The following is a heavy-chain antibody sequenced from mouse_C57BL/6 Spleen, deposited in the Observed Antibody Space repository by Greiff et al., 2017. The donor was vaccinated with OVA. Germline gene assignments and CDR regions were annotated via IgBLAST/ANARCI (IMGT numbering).Heavy chain of an antibody. V-gene: IGHV1-69*01. J-gene: IGHJ2*01. CDR1: GYTFTSYW. Sequence: QVQLQQPGAELVMPGASVKLSCKASGYTFTSYWMHWVKQRPGQGLEWIGEIDPSDSYTNYNQKFKGKSTLTVDKSSSTAYMQLSSLTSEDSAVYYCARYSSGYVGYWGQGTTLTVSS. CDR2: IDPSDSYT. CDR3: ARYSSGYVGY. D-gene: IGHD3-2*02.